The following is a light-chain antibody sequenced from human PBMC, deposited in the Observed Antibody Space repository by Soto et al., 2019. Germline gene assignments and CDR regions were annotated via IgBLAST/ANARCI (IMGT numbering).Light chain of an antibody. Sequence: QSVLTQPASVSGSPGQSITISCTGTSSDIGGYNSVSWYQQHPGKAPKFMIYDVTYRPSGVSNRFSGSKSGNTASLTISGLQAEDEADYYCSSYAGSNNVVFGGGTKLTVL. V-gene: IGLV2-14*03. CDR1: SSDIGGYNS. CDR3: SSYAGSNNVV. CDR2: DVT. J-gene: IGLJ2*01.